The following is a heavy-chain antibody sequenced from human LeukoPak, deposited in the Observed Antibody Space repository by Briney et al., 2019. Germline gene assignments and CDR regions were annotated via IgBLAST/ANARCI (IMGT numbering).Heavy chain of an antibody. J-gene: IGHJ4*02. CDR1: GGSLSSYY. V-gene: IGHV4-4*07. D-gene: IGHD3-16*01. CDR3: ARGEAFVFDY. CDR2: IYTSGST. Sequence: SETLSLTCTVSGGSLSSYYWSWIRQPAGKGLEWIGRIYTSGSTNYNPALKSRDTMSVDTSKNQFALKLSSVTAADTAVYYGARGEAFVFDYWGEGTLVTVSS.